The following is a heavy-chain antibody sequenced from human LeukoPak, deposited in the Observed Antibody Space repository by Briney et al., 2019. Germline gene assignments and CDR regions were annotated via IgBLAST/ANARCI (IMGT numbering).Heavy chain of an antibody. Sequence: GGSLRLSCAASGFTFSSYGMSWVRQAPGKGLEWVSAISDSGGSTYYADSVKGRFTISRDNSKNTLYLQMNSLRAEDTAVYYCAKGVYYDSSFDYWGQGTLVTVSS. D-gene: IGHD3-22*01. J-gene: IGHJ4*02. CDR2: ISDSGGST. CDR1: GFTFSSYG. CDR3: AKGVYYDSSFDY. V-gene: IGHV3-23*01.